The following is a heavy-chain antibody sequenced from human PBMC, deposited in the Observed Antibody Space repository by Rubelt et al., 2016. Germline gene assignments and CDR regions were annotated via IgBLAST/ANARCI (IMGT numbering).Heavy chain of an antibody. CDR3: AREMAGSWDV. J-gene: IGHJ6*02. V-gene: IGHV3-64*01. Sequence: EVHLLESGGDLVQPGGSLRLSCAASGFTFSSYAMHWVRQAPGKGLEYVSSISSKGGSTYYANSVKGRFTISRDNSKNTLYLQMGSLRAEDTAVYYCAREMAGSWDVWGQGTTVTVSS. CDR1: GFTFSSYA. CDR2: ISSKGGST. D-gene: IGHD6-19*01.